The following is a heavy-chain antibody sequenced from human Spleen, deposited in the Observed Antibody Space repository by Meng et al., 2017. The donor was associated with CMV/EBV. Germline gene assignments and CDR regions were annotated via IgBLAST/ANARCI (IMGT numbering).Heavy chain of an antibody. D-gene: IGHD3-10*01. CDR3: AKHYGSGIYYNLFDY. Sequence: SGFTFSNYGMRWVRQAPGKGLEWVSVIYSGGSGTHYVDSVKGRFTISRDNSKNTLYLQMNSLRAEDTAVYYCAKHYGSGIYYNLFDYWGQGTLVTVSS. V-gene: IGHV3-23*03. J-gene: IGHJ4*02. CDR2: IYSGGSGT. CDR1: GFTFSNYG.